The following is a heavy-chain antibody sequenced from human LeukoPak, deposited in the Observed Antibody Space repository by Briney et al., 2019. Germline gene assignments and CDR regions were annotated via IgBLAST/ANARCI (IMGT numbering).Heavy chain of an antibody. CDR3: AKVGVRGVIRYYFDY. Sequence: GGSLRLSCAASGFTFSSYAMSWVRQAPGKGLEWVSVSCGSGDKTSYADSVKGRFTISRDNSKNTLFLQMNSLRAEDTAVYYCAKVGVRGVIRYYFDYWGQGSLVTVSS. CDR2: SCGSGDKT. D-gene: IGHD3-10*01. J-gene: IGHJ4*02. V-gene: IGHV3-23*01. CDR1: GFTFSSYA.